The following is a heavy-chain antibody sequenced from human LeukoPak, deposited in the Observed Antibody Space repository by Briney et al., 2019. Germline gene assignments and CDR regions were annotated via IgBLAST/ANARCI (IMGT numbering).Heavy chain of an antibody. CDR2: ISGSGGGA. CDR3: AKGRISPDY. J-gene: IGHJ4*02. V-gene: IGHV3-23*01. D-gene: IGHD2/OR15-2a*01. CDR1: GFTFSDYG. Sequence: PGGSLRLSCAASGFTFSDYGMSWVRQAPGKGLEWLSGISGSGGGAYYADSVKGRFTISRDNSQNSLYLQMNSLRAEVTAVYYCAKGRISPDYWGQGTLVTVSS.